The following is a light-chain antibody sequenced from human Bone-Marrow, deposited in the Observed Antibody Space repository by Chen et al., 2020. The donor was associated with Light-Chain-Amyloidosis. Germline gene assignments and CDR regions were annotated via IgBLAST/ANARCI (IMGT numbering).Light chain of an antibody. CDR2: GSS. V-gene: IGKV3-20*01. Sequence: ELVLTQSPGTLSLSPGEGANLSCRDSQTISSNYLTWYQQKFGQAPRLLIYGSSSRATGIPDRFTGSGSGTDFTLTINRLEPEDFAMYYCQQYGTSPLTFGGGTKVEIK. CDR3: QQYGTSPLT. J-gene: IGKJ4*01. CDR1: QTISSNY.